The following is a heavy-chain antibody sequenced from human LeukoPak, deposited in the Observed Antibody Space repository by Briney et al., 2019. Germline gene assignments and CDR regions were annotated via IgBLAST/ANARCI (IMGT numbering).Heavy chain of an antibody. V-gene: IGHV4-31*03. CDR2: IYYSGST. CDR1: GGSISSGNYY. J-gene: IGHJ4*02. D-gene: IGHD3-10*01. CDR3: ARAQRGDYYFDY. Sequence: PSETLSLTCSVSGGSISSGNYYWSWIRQHPGKGLEWIGYIYYSGSTYYNPSLKSRITISVDTSKNQFSLKLSSVTAADRAVYYCARAQRGDYYFDYWGQGTLVTVSS.